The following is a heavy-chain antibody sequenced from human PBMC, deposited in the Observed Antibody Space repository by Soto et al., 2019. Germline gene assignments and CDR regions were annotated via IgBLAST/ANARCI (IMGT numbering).Heavy chain of an antibody. CDR2: IWFDGNDK. CDR1: GFDFSNYG. J-gene: IGHJ6*02. V-gene: IGHV3-33*01. D-gene: IGHD3-3*01. Sequence: GGSLRLSCAASGFDFSNYGIHWVRRAPGKGLEWVAVIWFDGNDKYYADSVKGRIAVSRDNSKNTLYLQMSSLRAEDTAVYYLARDLNTSGKVYYTSAMYAWGQGTT. CDR3: ARDLNTSGKVYYTSAMYA.